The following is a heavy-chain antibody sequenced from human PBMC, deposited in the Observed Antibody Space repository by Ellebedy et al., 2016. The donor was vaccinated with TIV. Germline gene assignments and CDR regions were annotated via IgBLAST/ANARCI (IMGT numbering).Heavy chain of an antibody. Sequence: GSLRLSCAVYGGSFSGYYWSWIRQPPGKGLEWIGEINHSGSTNYNPSLKSRVTVSVDTSKNQFSLKLGPVTAADTAVYYCARISSLDTGMVGPDYGTDVWGQGTTVTVSS. V-gene: IGHV4-34*01. D-gene: IGHD5-18*01. J-gene: IGHJ6*02. CDR2: INHSGST. CDR1: GGSFSGYY. CDR3: ARISSLDTGMVGPDYGTDV.